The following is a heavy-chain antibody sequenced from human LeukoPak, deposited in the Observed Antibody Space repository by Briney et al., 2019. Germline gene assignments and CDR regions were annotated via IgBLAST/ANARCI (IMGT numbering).Heavy chain of an antibody. CDR2: IYYSGST. D-gene: IGHD2-2*01. J-gene: IGHJ5*02. V-gene: IGHV4-39*07. CDR1: GGSISSSSYY. CDR3: ARGHCSSTSCYREGFDP. Sequence: SETLSLTCTVSGGSISSSSYYWGWIRQPPGKGLEWIGSIYYSGSTYYNPSLKSRVTISVDTSKNQFSLKLSSVTAADTAVYYCARGHCSSTSCYREGFDPWGQGTLVTVSS.